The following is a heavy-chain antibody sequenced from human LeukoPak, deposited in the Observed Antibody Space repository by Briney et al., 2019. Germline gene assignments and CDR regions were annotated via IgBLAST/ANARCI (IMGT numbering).Heavy chain of an antibody. D-gene: IGHD3-3*01. Sequence: SETLSLTCTVSGGSISGYYWSWIRQTPGKGLEWIGSIHYSGTTNYNPSLKSRLTISVDTSKNQFSLKVTSVSAADTAVYYCARENGWSYWYFDLWGRGALVTVSS. J-gene: IGHJ2*01. V-gene: IGHV4-59*01. CDR3: ARENGWSYWYFDL. CDR1: GGSISGYY. CDR2: IHYSGTT.